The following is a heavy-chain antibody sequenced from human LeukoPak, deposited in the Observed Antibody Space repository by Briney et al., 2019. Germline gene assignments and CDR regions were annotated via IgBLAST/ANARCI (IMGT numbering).Heavy chain of an antibody. D-gene: IGHD5-24*01. CDR1: GFTFSSYW. J-gene: IGHJ4*02. CDR3: ARGRDGYNNVGY. Sequence: GGSLRLSCAASGFTFSSYWMTWVRQAPGKGLEWVATIKQGGSQRYHVDSVKGRFTISRDNAKNSLYLQMNSLRAEDTAVYYCARGRDGYNNVGYWGQGTLVTVSS. CDR2: IKQGGSQR. V-gene: IGHV3-7*01.